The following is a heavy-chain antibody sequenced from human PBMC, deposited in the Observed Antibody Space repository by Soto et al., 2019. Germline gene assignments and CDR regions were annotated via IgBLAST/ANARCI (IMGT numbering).Heavy chain of an antibody. V-gene: IGHV1-69*13. CDR2: IIPIFGTA. CDR1: GVTFSSYA. J-gene: IGHJ4*02. D-gene: IGHD3-22*01. Sequence: SSVKVSCTASGVTFSSYAISWVRQAPLQGREWMGGIIPIFGTANYAQKFQGRVTITADESTSTAYMELSSLRSEDTAVYYCARRKHYYDSSGYLDYWGQGTRVTVSS. CDR3: ARRKHYYDSSGYLDY.